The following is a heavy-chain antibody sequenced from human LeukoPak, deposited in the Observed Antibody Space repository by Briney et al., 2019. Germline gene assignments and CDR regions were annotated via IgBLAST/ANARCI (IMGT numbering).Heavy chain of an antibody. CDR1: GFTFSSYG. J-gene: IGHJ6*04. V-gene: IGHV3-48*03. D-gene: IGHD3-10*02. CDR2: ISSSGSTI. CDR3: AELGITMIGGV. Sequence: GGSLRLSCAASGFTFSSYGMNWVRQAPGKGLEWVSYISSSGSTIYYADSVKGRFTISRDNAKNSLYLQMNSLRAEDTAVYYCAELGITMIGGVWGEGTTVTISS.